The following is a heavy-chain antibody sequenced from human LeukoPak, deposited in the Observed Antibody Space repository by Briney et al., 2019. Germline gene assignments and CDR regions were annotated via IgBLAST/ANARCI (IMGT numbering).Heavy chain of an antibody. CDR3: AREGYYGSGSPPSLYFDY. J-gene: IGHJ4*02. Sequence: GGSLRLSCTASGFTFRNYVIHWVRQAPGKGLEWVAVTSSDLNVKLYADSVKGRFTISRDNSRSTLYLQMNSLRPEDTAIYYCAREGYYGSGSPPSLYFDYWGQGTLVAVSS. CDR2: TSSDLNVK. V-gene: IGHV3-30-3*01. CDR1: GFTFRNYV. D-gene: IGHD3-10*01.